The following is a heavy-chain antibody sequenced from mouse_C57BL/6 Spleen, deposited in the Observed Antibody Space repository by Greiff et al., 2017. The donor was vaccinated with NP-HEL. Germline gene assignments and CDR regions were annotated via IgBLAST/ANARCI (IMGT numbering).Heavy chain of an antibody. J-gene: IGHJ3*01. V-gene: IGHV14-4*01. D-gene: IGHD2-4*01. CDR3: TPTLYDYPFAY. CDR2: IDPENGDT. Sequence: DVKLQESGAELVRPGASVKLSCTASGFNIKDDYMHWVKQRPEQGLEWIGWIDPENGDTEYASKFQGKATITADTSSNTAYLQLSSLTSEDTAVYYCTPTLYDYPFAYWGQGTLVTVSA. CDR1: GFNIKDDY.